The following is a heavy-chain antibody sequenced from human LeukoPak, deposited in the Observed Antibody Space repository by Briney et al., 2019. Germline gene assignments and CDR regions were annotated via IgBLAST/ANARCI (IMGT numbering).Heavy chain of an antibody. CDR1: GFSFSTYW. CDR3: ATTGAHFDY. Sequence: GGSLRLSCAASGFSFSTYWMSWVRQAPGKGLEWVANIKEDGSDTYYVDSVKGRFTISRDNAKDSLFLQMNSLRADDTAVYYCATTGAHFDYWGQGTLVTVSS. J-gene: IGHJ4*02. V-gene: IGHV3-7*01. D-gene: IGHD3-10*01. CDR2: IKEDGSDT.